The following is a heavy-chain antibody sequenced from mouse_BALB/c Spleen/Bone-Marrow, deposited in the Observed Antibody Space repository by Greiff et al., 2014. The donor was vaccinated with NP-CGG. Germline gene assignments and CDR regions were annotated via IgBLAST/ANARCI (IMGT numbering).Heavy chain of an antibody. CDR3: ARSGGSSGYFDY. J-gene: IGHJ2*01. Sequence: EVQVVESGGGLVQPGGSRKLSCAASGFTFSSFGMHWVRQAPEKGLEWVAYISSGSSTVYYADKVMGRFTISRDNPKNTLFLQMTSLRSEDTAMYYCARSGGSSGYFDYWGQGTTLTVSS. D-gene: IGHD1-1*02. V-gene: IGHV5-17*02. CDR1: GFTFSSFG. CDR2: ISSGSSTV.